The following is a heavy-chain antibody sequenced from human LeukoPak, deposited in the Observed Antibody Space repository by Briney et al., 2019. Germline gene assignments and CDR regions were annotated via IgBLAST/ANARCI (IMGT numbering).Heavy chain of an antibody. D-gene: IGHD3-10*01. V-gene: IGHV3-48*02. CDR2: ISSSSDTI. J-gene: IGHJ5*02. Sequence: GGSLRLSCAASGFTFSSYSMHWVRQAPGAGLEWVSYISSSSDTIYYADSVKGRFTISRDNAKNSLYLQMNSLRDENTAVYYCARAMVRGVIPWGQGTLVTVSS. CDR3: ARAMVRGVIP. CDR1: GFTFSSYS.